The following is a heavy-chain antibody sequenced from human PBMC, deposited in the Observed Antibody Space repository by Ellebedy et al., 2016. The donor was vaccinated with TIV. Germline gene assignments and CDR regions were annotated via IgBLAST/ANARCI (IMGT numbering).Heavy chain of an antibody. CDR2: INPNSGGT. Sequence: ASVKVSCXASGYTFTGYYMHWVRQAPGQGLEWMGWINPNSGGTNYAQKFQGWVTMTRDTSISTAYMELSRLRSDDTAVYYCARVSFEAGTGSYYYYYGMDVWGQGTTVTVSS. J-gene: IGHJ6*02. V-gene: IGHV1-2*04. CDR1: GYTFTGYY. D-gene: IGHD6-19*01. CDR3: ARVSFEAGTGSYYYYYGMDV.